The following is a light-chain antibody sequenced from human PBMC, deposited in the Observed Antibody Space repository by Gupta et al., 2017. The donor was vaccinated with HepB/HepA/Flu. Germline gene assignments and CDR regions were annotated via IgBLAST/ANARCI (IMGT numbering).Light chain of an antibody. CDR1: RSLVSSHGYHL. Sequence: DVMVTQSPLSLPVTPGQPASISCRSSRSLVSSHGYHLFDWYLQGPGQSPQRLIYFVSYRASGVPDRFSGSVSGTRFTLRISRVEAEDVGVYYCMQALQSPQTFGQGTKVEIK. J-gene: IGKJ1*01. CDR3: MQALQSPQT. V-gene: IGKV2-28*01. CDR2: FVS.